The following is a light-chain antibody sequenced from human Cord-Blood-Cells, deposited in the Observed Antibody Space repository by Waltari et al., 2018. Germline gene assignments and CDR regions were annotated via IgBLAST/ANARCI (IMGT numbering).Light chain of an antibody. CDR2: DAS. V-gene: IGKV1-5*01. Sequence: DIQMTQSPSPLSASVGDRVTITCRASQSISSWLAWYQQKPGKAPKLLIYDASSLESGGPSRFSGSGSGTEFTLTISSLQPDDFATYYCQQYNSYSRTFGQGTKVEIK. J-gene: IGKJ1*01. CDR1: QSISSW. CDR3: QQYNSYSRT.